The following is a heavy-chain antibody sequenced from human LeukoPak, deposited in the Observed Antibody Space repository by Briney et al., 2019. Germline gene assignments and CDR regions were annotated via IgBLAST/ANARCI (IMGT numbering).Heavy chain of an antibody. D-gene: IGHD5-12*01. V-gene: IGHV3-53*01. Sequence: GGSLRLSCAASGFTVSTKFMGWVRQAPGKGLEWVSIIYSGGSTQYADSVKGRFTISRDTSKSTLYLQMNSLRAEDTAVYYCAGRGSSGTGVDYWGQGTLVTVSS. CDR2: IYSGGST. CDR1: GFTVSTKF. CDR3: AGRGSSGTGVDY. J-gene: IGHJ4*02.